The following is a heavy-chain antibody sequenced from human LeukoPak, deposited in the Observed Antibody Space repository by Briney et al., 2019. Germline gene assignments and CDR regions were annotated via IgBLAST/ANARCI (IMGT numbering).Heavy chain of an antibody. CDR2: ISSSSSYI. Sequence: GGSLRLSCAASGFTFSSYSMNWVRQAPGKGLEWDSSISSSSSYIYYADSVKGRFTISRDNAKNSLYLQMNSLRAEDTAVYYCARAYVDDAFDIWGQGTMVTVSS. D-gene: IGHD3-16*01. CDR3: ARAYVDDAFDI. V-gene: IGHV3-21*01. J-gene: IGHJ3*02. CDR1: GFTFSSYS.